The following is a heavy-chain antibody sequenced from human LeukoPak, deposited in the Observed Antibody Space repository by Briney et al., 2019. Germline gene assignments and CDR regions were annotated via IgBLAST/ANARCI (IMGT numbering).Heavy chain of an antibody. Sequence: GGSLRLSCAASGFTFSSYSMNWVRQAPGKGLEWVSSISSSGSYIYYADSVKGRFTISRDNAKNSLYLQMNSLRAEDTAVYYCARDFAVEVASGDYWGQGTLVTVSS. D-gene: IGHD2-15*01. CDR1: GFTFSSYS. J-gene: IGHJ4*02. V-gene: IGHV3-21*01. CDR2: ISSSGSYI. CDR3: ARDFAVEVASGDY.